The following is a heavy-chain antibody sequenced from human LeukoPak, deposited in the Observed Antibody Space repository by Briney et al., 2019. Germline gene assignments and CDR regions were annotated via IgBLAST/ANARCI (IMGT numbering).Heavy chain of an antibody. CDR2: IYYSGST. CDR1: GGSISSYY. D-gene: IGHD6-13*01. CDR3: ASSSSWYRVYYFDY. Sequence: PSETLSLTCTVSGGSISSYYWSWIRQLPGKGLEWIGYIYYSGSTNYNPSLKSRVTISVDTSKNQFSLKLSSVTAADTAVYYCASSSSWYRVYYFDYWGQGTLVTVSS. J-gene: IGHJ4*02. V-gene: IGHV4-59*08.